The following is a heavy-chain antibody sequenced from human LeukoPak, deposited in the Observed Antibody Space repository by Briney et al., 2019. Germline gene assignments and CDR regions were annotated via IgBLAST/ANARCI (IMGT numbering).Heavy chain of an antibody. J-gene: IGHJ4*02. CDR3: ARHYYGDYAYYLDY. CDR2: INYSGTT. V-gene: IGHV4-39*01. D-gene: IGHD4-17*01. CDR1: GGSISSRNYY. Sequence: SETLSLTCTVSGGSISSRNYYWGWIRQPPGKGLEWIGSINYSGTTYYNPSLRRRVTILIDTSKNQFFLKLNSVTAPDTALYYCARHYYGDYAYYLDYWGQGTLVTVSS.